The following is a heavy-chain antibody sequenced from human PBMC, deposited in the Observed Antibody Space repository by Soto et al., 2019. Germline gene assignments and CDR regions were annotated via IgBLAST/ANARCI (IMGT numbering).Heavy chain of an antibody. J-gene: IGHJ4*02. CDR1: GYTFTSYD. D-gene: IGHD3-16*02. Sequence: ASVKVSCKASGYTFTSYDINWVRQATGQGLEWMGWMNPNSGSTGYAQKFQGRVTMTRNTSISTAYMELSSLRSEDTAVYYCARGIMITFGGVIVIPDYWGQGTLVTVSS. V-gene: IGHV1-8*01. CDR2: MNPNSGST. CDR3: ARGIMITFGGVIVIPDY.